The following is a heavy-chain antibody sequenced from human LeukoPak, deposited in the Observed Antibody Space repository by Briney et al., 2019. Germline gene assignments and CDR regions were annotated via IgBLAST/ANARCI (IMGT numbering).Heavy chain of an antibody. CDR3: THSVGIVVVTSEDEYFLH. J-gene: IGHJ1*01. CDR2: IFWDDDK. Sequence: SSPTLVKPTQTLTLTCTFSGFSLSTSGVGVGWIRQPPGKALEWLALIFWDDDKRYNPSLESRLSITKDTSKDQVVLTMTNMDPADTATYYCTHSVGIVVVTSEDEYFLHWGQGSLVIVSS. CDR1: GFSLSTSGVG. V-gene: IGHV2-5*02. D-gene: IGHD2-21*02.